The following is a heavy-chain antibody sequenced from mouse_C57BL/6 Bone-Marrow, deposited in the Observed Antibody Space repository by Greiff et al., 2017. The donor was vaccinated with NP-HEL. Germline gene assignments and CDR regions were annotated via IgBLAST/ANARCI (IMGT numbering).Heavy chain of an antibody. Sequence: VQLQQPGAELVKPGASVTMSCKASGYTFTSYWITWVKQRPGQGLEWIGDIYPGSGSTNYNEKFKSKATLTVDTSSSTAYMQLSSLTSEDSAVYYCARPISTVVADYAMDYWGQGTSVTVSS. D-gene: IGHD1-1*01. V-gene: IGHV1-55*01. CDR3: ARPISTVVADYAMDY. CDR1: GYTFTSYW. J-gene: IGHJ4*01. CDR2: IYPGSGST.